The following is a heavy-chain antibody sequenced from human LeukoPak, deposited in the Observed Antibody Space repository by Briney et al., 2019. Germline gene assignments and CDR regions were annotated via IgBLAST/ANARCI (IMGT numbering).Heavy chain of an antibody. CDR2: IAYSGNT. CDR3: ARDRWNGDSLEV. V-gene: IGHV4-31*03. J-gene: IGHJ4*02. D-gene: IGHD4-23*01. CDR1: GDSITSGGYF. Sequence: PSETLSLTCTVSGDSITSGGYFWSWLRQHPGKGLEWIGYIAYSGNTNYSPSLKSRVTISMDTSKNQFSLTLSSVTAADTAVYYCARDRWNGDSLEVWGQGTRVTVSS.